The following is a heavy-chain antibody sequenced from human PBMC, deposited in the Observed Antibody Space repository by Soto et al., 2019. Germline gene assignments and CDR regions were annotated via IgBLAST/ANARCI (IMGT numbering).Heavy chain of an antibody. CDR2: IYYSGST. CDR3: ARQITFPYYFDY. V-gene: IGHV4-59*08. Sequence: SETLSLTCTVSGDSISNYYWSWIRQPPGKGLEWIGYIYYSGSTNYNPSLKSRVTISVDTSKNQFSLKLSSVTAADTAVYFCARQITFPYYFDYWGQGSLVTVSS. CDR1: GDSISNYY. J-gene: IGHJ4*02. D-gene: IGHD1-20*01.